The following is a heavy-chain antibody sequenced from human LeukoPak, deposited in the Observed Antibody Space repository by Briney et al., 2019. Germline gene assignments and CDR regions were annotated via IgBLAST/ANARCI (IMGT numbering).Heavy chain of an antibody. CDR1: GGSISSYY. CDR3: ARHDTSSGRPQRNDAFDI. CDR2: IYYSGST. V-gene: IGHV4-59*08. J-gene: IGHJ3*02. Sequence: SETLSLTCTASGGSISSYYWSWIRQPPGKGLEWIGYIYYSGSTNYNPSLKSRVTISVDTSKNQFSLKLSSVTAADTAVYYCARHDTSSGRPQRNDAFDIWGQGTMVTVSS. D-gene: IGHD6-19*01.